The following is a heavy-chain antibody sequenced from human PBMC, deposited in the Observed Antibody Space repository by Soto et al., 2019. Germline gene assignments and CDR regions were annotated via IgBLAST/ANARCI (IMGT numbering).Heavy chain of an antibody. Sequence: GESLKISCKGSGYSFTSYWISWVRQMPGKGLEWMGRIDPSDSYTNYSPSFQGHVTISADKSISTAYLQWSSLKASDTAMYYCARRTVYYDILTGYYPSWFDPWGQGTLVTAPQ. V-gene: IGHV5-10-1*01. D-gene: IGHD3-9*01. CDR3: ARRTVYYDILTGYYPSWFDP. J-gene: IGHJ5*02. CDR2: IDPSDSYT. CDR1: GYSFTSYW.